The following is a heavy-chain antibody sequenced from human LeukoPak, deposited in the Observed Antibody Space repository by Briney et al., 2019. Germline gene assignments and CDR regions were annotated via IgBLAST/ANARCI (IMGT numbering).Heavy chain of an antibody. J-gene: IGHJ4*02. Sequence: GGSLGLSCAASGFNFANHAMSWVRQTAGKGLEWVSAISGGGDITYYADSVKGRFTISRDNSKDTLFLQMHSLRPGDTAVYYCVREDTPATANYWGQGTLVTISS. CDR3: VREDTPATANY. CDR1: GFNFANHA. CDR2: ISGGGDIT. V-gene: IGHV3-23*01. D-gene: IGHD2-21*02.